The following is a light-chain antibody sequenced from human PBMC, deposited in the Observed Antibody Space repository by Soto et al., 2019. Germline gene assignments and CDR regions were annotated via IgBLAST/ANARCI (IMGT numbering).Light chain of an antibody. CDR1: QSISSF. J-gene: IGKJ2*01. CDR2: AAS. V-gene: IGKV1-39*01. CDR3: QQSYSTPFT. Sequence: DIQLTQSPSSLSASVGDRVTITCRASQSISSFLNWYQQKPGKAPKLLIYAASNLQSGVPSRFGGSVSGTDFTLTISSLQPGDFATYYCQQSYSTPFTFGQGTKLEIK.